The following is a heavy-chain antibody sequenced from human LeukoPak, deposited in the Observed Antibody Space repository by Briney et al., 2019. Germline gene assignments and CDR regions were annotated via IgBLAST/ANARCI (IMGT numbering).Heavy chain of an antibody. CDR1: GFTFDDYA. CDR3: AKDDSSGSYFDI. D-gene: IGHD3-22*01. Sequence: GGSLRLSCAASGFTFDDYAMHWVRQAPGKGLEWVSDISWNSGSIGYADSVKGRFTISRDNAKNSLYLQMNSLRAEDTALYYCAKDDSSGSYFDIWGQGTMVTVSS. J-gene: IGHJ3*02. V-gene: IGHV3-9*01. CDR2: ISWNSGSI.